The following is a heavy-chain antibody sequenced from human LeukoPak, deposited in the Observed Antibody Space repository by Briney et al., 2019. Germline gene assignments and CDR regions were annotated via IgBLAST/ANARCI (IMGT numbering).Heavy chain of an antibody. CDR1: GFSFSTYA. D-gene: IGHD2-2*02. CDR2: TSGNGAKT. CDR3: ARDLLIGPIRYCSSTSCYSDGMDV. V-gene: IGHV3-23*01. Sequence: GGSLRLSCAASGFSFSTYALSWVRQAPGKGLEWVSATSGNGAKTYYADSVRGRFTISRDNAKNSLYLQMNSLRAEDTAVYYCARDLLIGPIRYCSSTSCYSDGMDVWGQGTTVTVSS. J-gene: IGHJ6*02.